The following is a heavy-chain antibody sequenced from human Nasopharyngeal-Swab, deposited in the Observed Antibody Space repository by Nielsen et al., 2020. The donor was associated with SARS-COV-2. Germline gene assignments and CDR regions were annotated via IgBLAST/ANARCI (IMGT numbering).Heavy chain of an antibody. Sequence: GESLKISCAASGFTFSSYGMHWVRQAPGKGLEWVAVISYDGSNKYYADSVQGRFTISRDNSKNTLYLQMNSLRAEDTAVYYCAKSDSGSYTGAFDIWGQGTMVTVSS. J-gene: IGHJ3*02. CDR2: ISYDGSNK. V-gene: IGHV3-30*18. D-gene: IGHD1-26*01. CDR1: GFTFSSYG. CDR3: AKSDSGSYTGAFDI.